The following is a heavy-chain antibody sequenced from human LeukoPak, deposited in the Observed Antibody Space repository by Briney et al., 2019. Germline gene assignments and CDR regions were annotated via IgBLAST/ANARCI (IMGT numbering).Heavy chain of an antibody. CDR2: INSVGSST. Sequence: PGGSLRLSCEASGFTFSNYWMHWVRQAPGKGLVWVSRINSVGSSTTYADSVKGRFTISRDNSKNTLYLQMNSLRAEDTAVYYCANGPQYNILTGFYKVRSHLDYWGQGTLVTVSS. CDR1: GFTFSNYW. D-gene: IGHD3-9*01. V-gene: IGHV3-74*01. CDR3: ANGPQYNILTGFYKVRSHLDY. J-gene: IGHJ4*02.